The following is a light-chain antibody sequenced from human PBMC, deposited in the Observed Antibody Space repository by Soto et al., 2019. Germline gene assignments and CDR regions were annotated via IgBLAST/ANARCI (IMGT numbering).Light chain of an antibody. CDR2: VTS. J-gene: IGKJ4*01. Sequence: EIVMAQSPATLSVSPGERATLSCRASQSVGSNLAWYQQKPGQAPRLLIYVTSNRATGIPARFSGSGSGTDFTLTISSLEPEDFAVYYCQQRVFRVTFGGGTKVDIK. V-gene: IGKV3-11*01. CDR1: QSVGSN. CDR3: QQRVFRVT.